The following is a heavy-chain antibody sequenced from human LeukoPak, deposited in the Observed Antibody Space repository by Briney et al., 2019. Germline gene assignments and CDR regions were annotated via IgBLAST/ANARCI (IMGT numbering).Heavy chain of an antibody. CDR2: ISHGGST. CDR1: GESFSGDY. D-gene: IGHD1-26*01. Sequence: KSSETLSLTCGVYGESFSGDYWSWIRQPPGQGLEWIGEISHGGSTTYNPSVKSRVTILIDTAKNQFSLKLNSVTAADTAVYYCARGRLSPKEREPRPHYMDVWGTGTTVIVSS. J-gene: IGHJ6*03. V-gene: IGHV4-34*01. CDR3: ARGRLSPKEREPRPHYMDV.